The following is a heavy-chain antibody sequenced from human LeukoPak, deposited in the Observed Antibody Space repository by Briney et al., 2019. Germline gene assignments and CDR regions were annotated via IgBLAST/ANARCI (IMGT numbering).Heavy chain of an antibody. J-gene: IGHJ4*02. D-gene: IGHD4-17*01. CDR3: AKDASTVTLHADY. V-gene: IGHV3-23*01. CDR2: ISYSGANS. Sequence: GGSLRLSCAASEFTFSGSAMSWVRQAPGEGLECVSLISYSGANSYYTDSVRGRFTISRDNSKNTLYLQMNSLRSEDTAVYYCAKDASTVTLHADYWGQGTLVTVSS. CDR1: EFTFSGSA.